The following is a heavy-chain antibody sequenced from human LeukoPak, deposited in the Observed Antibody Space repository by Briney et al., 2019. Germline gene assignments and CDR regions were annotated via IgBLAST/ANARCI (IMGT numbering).Heavy chain of an antibody. V-gene: IGHV4-34*01. CDR1: GGSFSGYY. CDR3: ARGLRWLRRGTGYYFDY. CDR2: INHSGST. D-gene: IGHD5-12*01. Sequence: SETLSLTCAVYGGSFSGYYWSWIRQPPGKGLEWIGEINHSGSTNYNPSPKSRVTISVDTSKNQFSLKLSSVTAADTAVYYCARGLRWLRRGTGYYFDYWGQGTLVTVSS. J-gene: IGHJ4*02.